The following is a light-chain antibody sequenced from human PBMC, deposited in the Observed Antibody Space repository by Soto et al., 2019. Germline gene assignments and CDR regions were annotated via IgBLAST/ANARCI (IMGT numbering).Light chain of an antibody. CDR2: GAS. CDR1: QSVSSSY. Sequence: EIVLTQSPGTLSLSPGERATLSCRASQSVSSSYLAWYQQKPGQAPRLPIYGASSRATGIPDRFSGSGSGTDFTLTISRLEPEDFAVYYCQQYGSSPSFGQGTK. V-gene: IGKV3-20*01. CDR3: QQYGSSPS. J-gene: IGKJ1*01.